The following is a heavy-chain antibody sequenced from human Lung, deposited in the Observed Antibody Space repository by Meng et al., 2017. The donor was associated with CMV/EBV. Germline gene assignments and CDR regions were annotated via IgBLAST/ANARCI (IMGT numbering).Heavy chain of an antibody. CDR3: AKDHLMTIYWGGMDV. D-gene: IGHD3-3*01. Sequence: LSLTCAASGFTFSSYGMHWVRQAPGKGLEWVAVIWYDGSNKYYADSVKGRFTISRDNSKNTRYLQMNSLRAEDTAVYYCAKDHLMTIYWGGMDVWGQGXTVTVSS. V-gene: IGHV3-33*06. CDR2: IWYDGSNK. J-gene: IGHJ6*02. CDR1: GFTFSSYG.